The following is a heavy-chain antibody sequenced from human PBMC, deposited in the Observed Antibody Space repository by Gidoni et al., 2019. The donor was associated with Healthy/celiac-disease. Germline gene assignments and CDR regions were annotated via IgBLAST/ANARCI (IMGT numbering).Heavy chain of an antibody. V-gene: IGHV3-23*01. CDR3: AKGRFLEWLANWFDP. CDR1: GFTFSSYA. Sequence: CPASGFTFSSYAMSWVRQAPGKGLEWVSAISGSGGSTYYADSVKGRFTISRDNSKSTLYLQMNSLRAEDTAVYYCAKGRFLEWLANWFDPWGQGTLVTVSS. J-gene: IGHJ5*02. CDR2: ISGSGGST. D-gene: IGHD3-3*01.